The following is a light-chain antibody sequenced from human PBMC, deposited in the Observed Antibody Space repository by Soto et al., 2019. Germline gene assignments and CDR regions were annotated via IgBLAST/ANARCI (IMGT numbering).Light chain of an antibody. CDR2: DVS. Sequence: QSALTQPASVSGSPGQSITISCTGTSSDVGSYYVSWYQQYPGKASKLMIYDVSNRPSGVSYRFSGSKSGNTASLTISGLQAEDEADYYCSSYTTSSTHVVSGGGTKVTVL. V-gene: IGLV2-14*01. CDR1: SSDVGSYY. CDR3: SSYTTSSTHVV. J-gene: IGLJ2*01.